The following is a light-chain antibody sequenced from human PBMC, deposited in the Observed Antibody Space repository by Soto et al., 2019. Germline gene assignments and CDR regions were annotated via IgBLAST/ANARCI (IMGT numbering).Light chain of an antibody. CDR1: QSVSSSY. CDR3: QQYGSAPWT. V-gene: IGKV3-20*01. Sequence: EIVLTQSPGTLSLYPGERATLSCRASQSVSSSYLAWYQQKPGQAPRLLIYGASSTATGIADRFRGSGSGTDFTLSISRLEPEDFAVYYCQQYGSAPWTFGQGTKVEIK. CDR2: GAS. J-gene: IGKJ1*01.